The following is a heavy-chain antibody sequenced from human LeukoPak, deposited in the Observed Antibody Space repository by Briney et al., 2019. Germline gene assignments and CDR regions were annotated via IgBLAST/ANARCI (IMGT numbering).Heavy chain of an antibody. CDR3: AKLLRVGGTNEAFDI. V-gene: IGHV3-30-3*02. Sequence: GGSLRLSCAASGFTFSSYAMHWVRQAPGKGLEWVAVISSYDGSNKYYADSVKGRFTISRDNSKNTLYLQMNSLRPEDTAVYYCAKLLRVGGTNEAFDIWGQGTMITVSS. CDR1: GFTFSSYA. CDR2: ISSYDGSNK. J-gene: IGHJ3*02. D-gene: IGHD1-26*01.